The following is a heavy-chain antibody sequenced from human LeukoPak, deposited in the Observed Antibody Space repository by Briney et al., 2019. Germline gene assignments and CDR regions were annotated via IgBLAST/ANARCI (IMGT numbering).Heavy chain of an antibody. J-gene: IGHJ6*02. V-gene: IGHV3-23*01. CDR3: ARGFRIPDV. CDR2: ISGSADST. Sequence: GGSLRLSCAASGFIFTSYAMTWVRQAPGKGLEWVSAISGSADSTYYADSVKGRFTISRDNSKNTLHLQMNSRRADDTAVYYCARGFRIPDVWGQGTAVSVSS. D-gene: IGHD2-15*01. CDR1: GFIFTSYA.